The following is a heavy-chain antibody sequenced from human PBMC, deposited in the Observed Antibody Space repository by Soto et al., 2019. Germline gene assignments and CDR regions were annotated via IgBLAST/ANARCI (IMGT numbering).Heavy chain of an antibody. CDR3: ETNQWELLPRGGY. V-gene: IGHV3-23*01. CDR2: ISGSGGST. D-gene: IGHD1-26*01. CDR1: GFTFSSYA. Sequence: GGSLRLSCAASGFTFSSYAMSWVRQAPGKGLEWVSAISGSGGSTYYADSVKGRFTISRDNSKNTLYLQMNSLRAEDTAVYYCETNQWELLPRGGYWGQGTLVTVSS. J-gene: IGHJ4*02.